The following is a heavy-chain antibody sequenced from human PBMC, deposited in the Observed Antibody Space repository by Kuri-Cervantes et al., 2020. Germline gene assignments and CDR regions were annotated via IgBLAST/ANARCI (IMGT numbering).Heavy chain of an antibody. D-gene: IGHD3-10*01. CDR2: INPSGDMT. V-gene: IGHV1-46*04. CDR3: ARVKSSITMVQGVIITSSPHYYMDV. J-gene: IGHJ6*03. CDR1: GYTFTTHY. Sequence: ASVKVSCKASGYTFTTHYMHWVRQAPGQGLEWMAIINPSGDMTWYAQKVQGRVTLTRDTSTSTDYMELSSLRSDDTAVYYCARVKSSITMVQGVIITSSPHYYMDVWGKGTTVTVSS.